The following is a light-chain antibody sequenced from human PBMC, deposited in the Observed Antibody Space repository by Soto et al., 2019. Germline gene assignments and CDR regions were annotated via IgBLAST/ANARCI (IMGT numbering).Light chain of an antibody. CDR3: MQATQFPQT. CDR2: KIS. CDR1: QSLVHSDGNTY. V-gene: IGKV2-24*01. Sequence: DIVMTQTPLSSPVTLGQAASISCRSSQSLVHSDGNTYLSWLHQRPGQPPRLLIYKISNRFSGVPDRFSGSGAGTDFTLKISRVEAEDVGVYCMQATQFPQTFGQGTKVEIK. J-gene: IGKJ1*01.